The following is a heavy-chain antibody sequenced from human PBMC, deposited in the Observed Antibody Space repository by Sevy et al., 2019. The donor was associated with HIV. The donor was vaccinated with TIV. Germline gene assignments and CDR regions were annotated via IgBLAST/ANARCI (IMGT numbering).Heavy chain of an antibody. D-gene: IGHD1-26*01. J-gene: IGHJ4*02. CDR1: GHTFTTFS. Sequence: ASVKVSCKASGHTFTTFSLHWVRQAPGQGLEWMGIINPSGGSTTYAQKFQGRLIMTRDMYTSKVYMELSSLRSEDTAVYYCASGGIWDYWGQGTLVTVSS. V-gene: IGHV1-46*03. CDR2: INPSGGST. CDR3: ASGGIWDY.